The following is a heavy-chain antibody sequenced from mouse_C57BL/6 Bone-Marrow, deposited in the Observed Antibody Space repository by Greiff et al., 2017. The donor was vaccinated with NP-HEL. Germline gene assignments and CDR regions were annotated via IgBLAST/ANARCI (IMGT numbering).Heavy chain of an antibody. CDR1: GYTFTSYW. D-gene: IGHD2-1*01. J-gene: IGHJ4*01. CDR2: IYPGSGST. V-gene: IGHV1-55*01. Sequence: QVQLQQSGAELVKPGASVKMSCKASGYTFTSYWITWVKQRPGQGLEWIGDIYPGSGSTNYNEKFKSKATLTVDTSSSTAYMQLSSLTSEDSAVYDCATIYYGNYDAMDYWGQGTSVTVSS. CDR3: ATIYYGNYDAMDY.